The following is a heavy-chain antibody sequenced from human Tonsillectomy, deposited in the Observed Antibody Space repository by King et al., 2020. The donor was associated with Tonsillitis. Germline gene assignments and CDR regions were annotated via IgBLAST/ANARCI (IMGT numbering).Heavy chain of an antibody. Sequence: VQLVESGGGLVQPGGSLRLSCAASGFTFSSYSMNWVRQAPRKGLEWVSYISSSSNTLYYTDSVKGRFTISRDNAKNSLYLQMSSLRAEDTAVYYCAREGYGDYPFDYWGQGTLVTVSS. CDR3: AREGYGDYPFDY. J-gene: IGHJ4*02. D-gene: IGHD4-17*01. V-gene: IGHV3-48*01. CDR1: GFTFSSYS. CDR2: ISSSSNTL.